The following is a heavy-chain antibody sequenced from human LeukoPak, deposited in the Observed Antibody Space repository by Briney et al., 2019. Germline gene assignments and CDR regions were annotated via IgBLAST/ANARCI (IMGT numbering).Heavy chain of an antibody. CDR3: ARAYYYDSSGYGHFDY. Sequence: GESLKISCKGSGYSFTSYWHRWVRQMPGKGLEWKGIIYPGDSDTRYSPSFQGQVTIAADKSISTAYLQWSSLKASDTAMYYCARAYYYDSSGYGHFDYWGQGTLVIVSS. J-gene: IGHJ4*02. CDR1: GYSFTSYW. V-gene: IGHV5-51*01. CDR2: IYPGDSDT. D-gene: IGHD3-22*01.